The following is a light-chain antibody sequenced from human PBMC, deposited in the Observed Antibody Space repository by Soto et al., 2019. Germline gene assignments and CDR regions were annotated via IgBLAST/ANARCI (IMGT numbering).Light chain of an antibody. CDR3: LQYNSYPQT. CDR1: QGIRND. Sequence: DIQMPQSPSSLSASVGDRGTITCRTSQGIRNDLDWYQQKPGKAPKRLIYAASSLQSGVPSRFGGSGSGTEFTLTISSLQPEDFATYYCLQYNSYPQTFGQGTKVEIK. V-gene: IGKV1-17*01. CDR2: AAS. J-gene: IGKJ1*01.